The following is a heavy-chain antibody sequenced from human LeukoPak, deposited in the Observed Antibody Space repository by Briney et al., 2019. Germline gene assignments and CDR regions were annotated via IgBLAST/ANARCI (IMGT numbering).Heavy chain of an antibody. CDR2: IYTGGGT. V-gene: IGHV3-53*01. D-gene: IGHD2-2*01. Sequence: PGGSLRLSCAASGFTVSSNYMSWVRQAPGKGLEWVSLIYTGGGTYYADSVKGRFTTSRDNSKNTLYLQMNGLRADDTAVYYCARGYCSSTSCYVRDYYGLDVWGQGTTVTVSS. CDR3: ARGYCSSTSCYVRDYYGLDV. CDR1: GFTVSSNY. J-gene: IGHJ6*02.